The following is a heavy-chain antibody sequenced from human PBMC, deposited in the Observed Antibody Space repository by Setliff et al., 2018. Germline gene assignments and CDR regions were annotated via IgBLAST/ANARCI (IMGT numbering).Heavy chain of an antibody. CDR1: GFTFSNYA. CDR3: ARGAHQYDSSGHKDY. CDR2: IRGRGGST. Sequence: PSETLSLSCAASGFTFSNYAMNWVRQAPGQGLEWVSGIRGRGGSTYYIDSVRGRFTVSRDNSKNTLYLQMNSLRVEDTAVYYCARGAHQYDSSGHKDYWGQGTLVTVSS. D-gene: IGHD3-22*01. J-gene: IGHJ4*02. V-gene: IGHV3-23*01.